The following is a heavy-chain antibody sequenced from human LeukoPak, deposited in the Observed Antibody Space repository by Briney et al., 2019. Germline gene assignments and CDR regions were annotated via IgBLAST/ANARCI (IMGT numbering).Heavy chain of an antibody. J-gene: IGHJ6*03. D-gene: IGHD5-24*01. V-gene: IGHV1-69*05. Sequence: SVKVSCKASGGTFSSYAISWVRQAPGQGLEWMGRIIPIFGTANYAQKFQGRVTITTDESTSTAYMELSSLRSEDTAVYYCARGERTVYYYYYYMDVWGKGTTVTVSS. CDR3: ARGERTVYYYYYYMDV. CDR2: IIPIFGTA. CDR1: GGTFSSYA.